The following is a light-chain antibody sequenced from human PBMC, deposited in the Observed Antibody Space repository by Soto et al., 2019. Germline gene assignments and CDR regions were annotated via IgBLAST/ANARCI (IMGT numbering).Light chain of an antibody. CDR2: DVS. CDR1: SSDVGGYNS. CDR3: SSYTSSSTVV. Sequence: QSALTQPASVSGSPGQSITISCTGTSSDVGGYNSVSWYQQHPGKAPKLMIYDVSNRPSGVSNRFSGSKSVNTASLTISGLQAEDEADYYCSSYTSSSTVVFGGGTKHRP. J-gene: IGLJ2*01. V-gene: IGLV2-14*01.